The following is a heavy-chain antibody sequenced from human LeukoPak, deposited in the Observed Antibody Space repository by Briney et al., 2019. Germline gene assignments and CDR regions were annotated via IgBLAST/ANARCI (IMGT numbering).Heavy chain of an antibody. D-gene: IGHD2-2*01. CDR3: ARDPLGGYCGSVSCQMGVDV. V-gene: IGHV3-33*08. CDR1: GFTFSSYG. J-gene: IGHJ6*02. Sequence: PGGSLRLSCAASGFTFSSYGMHWVRQAPGKGLEWVAVIWYHGSNKYYAESVRGRFTISRDNSKNTLYLEMNSLRAEDTAVYYCARDPLGGYCGSVSCQMGVDVWGQGTTVTVSS. CDR2: IWYHGSNK.